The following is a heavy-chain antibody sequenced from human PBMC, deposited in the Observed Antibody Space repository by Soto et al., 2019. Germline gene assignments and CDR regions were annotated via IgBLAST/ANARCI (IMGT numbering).Heavy chain of an antibody. D-gene: IGHD1-26*01. Sequence: KPSETLSLTCTVSGASINSGGYYWSWIRQLPGKGLEWIGYIYFTGSTYYNPSLESRVTISLDTSQNQYSLKLSSVTVADTAVYSCVSGNAWEVLLAYWGQGTLVTVSS. CDR3: VSGNAWEVLLAY. J-gene: IGHJ4*02. CDR1: GASINSGGYY. V-gene: IGHV4-31*03. CDR2: IYFTGST.